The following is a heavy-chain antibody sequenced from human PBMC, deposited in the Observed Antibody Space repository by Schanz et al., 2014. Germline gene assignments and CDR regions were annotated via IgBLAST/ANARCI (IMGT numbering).Heavy chain of an antibody. V-gene: IGHV3-48*02. CDR2: IDRSFTS. CDR3: VKDVSYSFDV. CDR1: GFTFRSYW. J-gene: IGHJ3*01. D-gene: IGHD2-21*01. Sequence: EVQLVESGGGLVQPGGSLRVSCAASGFTFRSYWMNWVRQAPGKGLEWISYIDRSFTSFYIDSVKGRFTTSRDNAKNSLFLEMTSLRDEDTAVYFCVKDVSYSFDVWGQGTLVSVSS.